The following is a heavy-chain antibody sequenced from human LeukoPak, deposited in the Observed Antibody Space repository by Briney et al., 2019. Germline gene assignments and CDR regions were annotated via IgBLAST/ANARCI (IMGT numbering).Heavy chain of an antibody. J-gene: IGHJ4*02. D-gene: IGHD3/OR15-3a*01. V-gene: IGHV6-1*01. CDR1: GVSVSSNNAA. Sequence: SQTLSLTCGISGVSVSSNNAAWNWIRQSPSRGLEWLGRTYYRSKWYNDYAVSMKGRITINPDTSKNQFSLQLNSVTPEDTAVYYCARSADWDFDYWGQGTLVTVSS. CDR3: ARSADWDFDY. CDR2: TYYRSKWYN.